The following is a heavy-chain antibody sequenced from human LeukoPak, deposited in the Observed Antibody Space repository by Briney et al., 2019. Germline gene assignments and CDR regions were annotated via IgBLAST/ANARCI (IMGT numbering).Heavy chain of an antibody. V-gene: IGHV4-59*01. Sequence: PSETLSLTCTVSGGSISSYYWSWIRQPPGKGLEWIGYIYYSGSTNYNPSLKSRVTISVDTSKNRFSLKLSSVTAADTAVYYCARDLSVLTGYSYDVWGQGTLVTVSS. D-gene: IGHD5-18*01. CDR2: IYYSGST. CDR3: ARDLSVLTGYSYDV. CDR1: GGSISSYY. J-gene: IGHJ4*02.